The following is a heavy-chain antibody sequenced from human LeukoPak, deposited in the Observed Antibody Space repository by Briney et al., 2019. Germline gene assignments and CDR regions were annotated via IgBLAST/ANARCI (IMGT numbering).Heavy chain of an antibody. CDR2: INHSGST. D-gene: IGHD3-9*01. J-gene: IGHJ4*02. V-gene: IGHV4-34*01. Sequence: SETLSLTCAVYGGSFSGYYWSWIRQPPGKGLEWIGEINHSGSTNYNPSLKSRVTISVDTSKNQFSLKLSSVTAADTAVYYCARRYTGVYDILTGYDYWGQGTLVTVSS. CDR1: GGSFSGYY. CDR3: ARRYTGVYDILTGYDY.